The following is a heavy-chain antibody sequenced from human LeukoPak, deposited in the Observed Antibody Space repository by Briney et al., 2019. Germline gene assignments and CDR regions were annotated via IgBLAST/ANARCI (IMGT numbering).Heavy chain of an antibody. Sequence: SETLSLTCTASAGSISSGDYYWSWIRQPPRKGLEWIGYIYYSGSTYYNPSLKSRVTISVDTSKNQFSLKLSSVTAADTAVYYCARDNWNDGPIDYWGQGTLVTVSS. CDR2: IYYSGST. V-gene: IGHV4-30-4*08. CDR3: ARDNWNDGPIDY. D-gene: IGHD1-1*01. CDR1: AGSISSGDYY. J-gene: IGHJ4*02.